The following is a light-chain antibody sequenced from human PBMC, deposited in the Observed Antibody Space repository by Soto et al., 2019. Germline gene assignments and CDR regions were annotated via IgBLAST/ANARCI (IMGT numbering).Light chain of an antibody. V-gene: IGLV2-8*01. CDR3: SSYAGYTNLV. Sequence: QSALTQPPSASGSPAQSVTISCTGTSNDVGGYNYVSWYQHHPGNAPKLIIYEVSKRPSGVPDRFSGSKSGNTASLTVSGLQAEDEADYYCSSYAGYTNLVFGGGTQLTVL. J-gene: IGLJ2*01. CDR2: EVS. CDR1: SNDVGGYNY.